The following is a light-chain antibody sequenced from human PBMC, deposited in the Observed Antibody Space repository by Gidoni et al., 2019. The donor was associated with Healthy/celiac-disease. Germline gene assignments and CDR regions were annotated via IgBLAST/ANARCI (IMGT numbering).Light chain of an antibody. V-gene: IGKV1-39*01. CDR3: QQSYSTPRT. J-gene: IGKJ1*01. CDR2: AAS. Sequence: QMTQSPSSLSASVGDRVTITCRSSQSISSYLNWYQQKPGKAPKLLIYAASSLQSGVPSRFSGSGSGTDFTLTISSLQPEDFATYYCQQSYSTPRTFGQGTKVEIK. CDR1: QSISSY.